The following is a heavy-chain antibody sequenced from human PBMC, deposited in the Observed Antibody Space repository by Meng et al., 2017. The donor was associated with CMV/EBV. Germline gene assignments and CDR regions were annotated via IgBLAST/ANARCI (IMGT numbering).Heavy chain of an antibody. J-gene: IGHJ4*02. D-gene: IGHD1-7*01. CDR2: ISAYNGNT. CDR3: ARVGSITGTNSFY. V-gene: IGHV1-18*01. CDR1: GYTFTSDG. Sequence: KAAGYTFTSDGISWVRQAPGQGLEWMGWISAYNGNTNYAQKLQGRVTMTTDTSTSTAYMELRSLRSDDTAVYYCARVGSITGTNSFYWGQGTLVTVSS.